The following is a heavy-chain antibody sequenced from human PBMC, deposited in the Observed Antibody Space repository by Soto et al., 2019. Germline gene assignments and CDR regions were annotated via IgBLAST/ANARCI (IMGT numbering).Heavy chain of an antibody. D-gene: IGHD4-17*01. J-gene: IGHJ6*02. CDR3: AKILSTVTTYYYGMDA. CDR1: GFSFSTYP. V-gene: IGHV3-23*01. Sequence: GGSLRISCAASGFSFSTYPMVWVRQAPGKRLEAVSSISGSGDKTYYKDSVKGRFTISRDNSKNTVDLQMNSLRPEDTAVYYCAKILSTVTTYYYGMDAWGQGTTVTVSS. CDR2: ISGSGDKT.